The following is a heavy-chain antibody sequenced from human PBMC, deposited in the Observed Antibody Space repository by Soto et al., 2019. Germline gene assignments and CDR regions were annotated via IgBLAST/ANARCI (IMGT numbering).Heavy chain of an antibody. CDR1: GFSLSTSGVG. Sequence: QITLKESGPTLVKPTQTLTLTCTFSGFSLSTSGVGVGWIRQPPGKALEWLALIYWDDDKRYSPSLKSRLTXNKATSKTPVVLTMTNMDPVDTATYYCAHRTGWFDPWGQGTLVTVSS. CDR3: AHRTGWFDP. V-gene: IGHV2-5*02. J-gene: IGHJ5*02. CDR2: IYWDDDK.